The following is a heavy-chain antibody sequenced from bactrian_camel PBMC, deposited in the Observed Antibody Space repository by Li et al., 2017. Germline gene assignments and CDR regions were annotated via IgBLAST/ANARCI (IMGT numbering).Heavy chain of an antibody. Sequence: HVQLVESGGGLVQPGGSLRVSCEGSGFTFSSYGMSWVRQAPGKGLEWVSSIYSDDSNTWYADSVKGRFTISRDNAKNTLYLQMNSLNAEDTAVYYCAASTYVCWGQGTQVTVS. CDR3: AASTYVC. J-gene: IGHJ4*01. CDR2: IYSDDSNT. V-gene: IGHV3S7*01. D-gene: IGHD5*01. CDR1: GFTFSSYG.